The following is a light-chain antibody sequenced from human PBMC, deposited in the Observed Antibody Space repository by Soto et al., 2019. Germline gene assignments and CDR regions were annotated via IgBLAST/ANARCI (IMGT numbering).Light chain of an antibody. CDR3: QQYNNWPPWT. CDR1: QSVSSN. Sequence: IVMTQSPATLSVSPGERATLSCRASQSVSSNLAWYQQKPGQAPRLLIYDASTRAPGIPARFSGSGSGTEFTLTISSLQSEDFAVYYCQQYNNWPPWTFGQGTKVAIK. CDR2: DAS. J-gene: IGKJ1*01. V-gene: IGKV3-15*01.